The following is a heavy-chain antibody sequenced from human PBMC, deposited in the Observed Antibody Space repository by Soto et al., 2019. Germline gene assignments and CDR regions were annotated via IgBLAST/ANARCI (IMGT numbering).Heavy chain of an antibody. D-gene: IGHD2-2*01. CDR3: ARSGYCSSTSCYFQH. CDR2: ISAYNGNT. Sequence: ASVKVSCKASGYTFTSYGISWVRQAPGQGLEWMGWISAYNGNTNYAQKLQGRVTMTTDTSTSTAYMELRSLRSDDTAVYYCARSGYCSSTSCYFQHWGQGTLVTVSS. CDR1: GYTFTSYG. J-gene: IGHJ1*01. V-gene: IGHV1-18*01.